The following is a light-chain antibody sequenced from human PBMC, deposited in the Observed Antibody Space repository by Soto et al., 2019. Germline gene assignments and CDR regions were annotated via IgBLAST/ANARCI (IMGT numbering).Light chain of an antibody. J-gene: IGLJ1*01. CDR1: SSDLAIYNY. CDR3: SSYTDSSTYV. V-gene: IGLV2-14*01. Sequence: QSALTQPASVSGSPGQSITISCTGTSSDLAIYNYVSWYQQQPGKAPKLRIYQVTNRPSGVSNRFSCSRSGSSSSLTISGLQAEDEADYYCSSYTDSSTYVFGGGTKVTVL. CDR2: QVT.